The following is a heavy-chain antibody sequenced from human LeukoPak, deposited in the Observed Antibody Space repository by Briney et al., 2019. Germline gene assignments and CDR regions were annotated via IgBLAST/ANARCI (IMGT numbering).Heavy chain of an antibody. Sequence: PSETLSLTCTVSGGSISSSSYYWGWLRQPPGKGLEWIGSIYYSGSTYYNPSLKSRVTISVDTSKNQFSLKLSSVTAADTAVYYCARAPRDISYGPSRFDYWGQGTLVTVSS. D-gene: IGHD5-18*01. J-gene: IGHJ4*02. CDR1: GGSISSSSYY. CDR3: ARAPRDISYGPSRFDY. V-gene: IGHV4-39*01. CDR2: IYYSGST.